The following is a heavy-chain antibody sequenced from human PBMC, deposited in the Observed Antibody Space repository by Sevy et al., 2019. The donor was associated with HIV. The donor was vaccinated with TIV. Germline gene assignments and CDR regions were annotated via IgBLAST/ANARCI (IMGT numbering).Heavy chain of an antibody. V-gene: IGHV3-7*01. J-gene: IGHJ4*02. CDR1: GFTFSSYW. CDR2: IKKDGSVK. D-gene: IGHD3-3*01. CDR3: ARWSGAQSEFDY. Sequence: GGSLRLSCAASGFTFSSYWMSWVRQAPGKGLEWVADIKKDGSVKLYADAVKGRFTISRDNAENSVDLQMKSLRAEDTAVYFCARWSGAQSEFDYWGQGTRVTVSS.